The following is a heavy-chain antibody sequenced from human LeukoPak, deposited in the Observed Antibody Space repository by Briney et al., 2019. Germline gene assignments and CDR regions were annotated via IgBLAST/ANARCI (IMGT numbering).Heavy chain of an antibody. CDR2: MNPNSGNT. CDR1: GYTFTSYD. J-gene: IGHJ5*02. D-gene: IGHD3-9*01. Sequence: GASVKVSCKASGYTFTSYDINWVRQATGQGLKWMGWMNPNSGNTGYAQKFQGRVTITRNTSISTAYMELSSLRSEDTAVYYCARTTYYDILTGYRWFDPWGQGTLVTVSS. V-gene: IGHV1-8*03. CDR3: ARTTYYDILTGYRWFDP.